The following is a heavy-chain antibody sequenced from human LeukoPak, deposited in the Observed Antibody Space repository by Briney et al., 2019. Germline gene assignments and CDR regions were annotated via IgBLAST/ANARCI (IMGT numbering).Heavy chain of an antibody. CDR2: ISYDGSNK. V-gene: IGHV3-30*18. D-gene: IGHD5-12*01. CDR1: GFTFSSYG. CDR3: AKTNGYSGYGYFDY. Sequence: GVSLRLFCAASGFTFSSYGMHWVRQAPGKGLEWVAVISYDGSNKYYADSVKGRFTISRDNSKNTLYLQMNSLRAEDTAVYYCAKTNGYSGYGYFDYWGQGTLVTVSS. J-gene: IGHJ4*02.